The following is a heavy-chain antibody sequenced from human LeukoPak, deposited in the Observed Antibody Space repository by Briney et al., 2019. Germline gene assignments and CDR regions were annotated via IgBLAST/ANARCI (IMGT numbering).Heavy chain of an antibody. Sequence: ASVKVSCKASGYTFTSYDINWVRQATGQGLEWMGWMNPNSGNTGYAQKFQGRVTMTRNTSISTAYMELSSLRSEDTAVYYCARPPLWIAAAGHNWFDPWGQGTLVTVSS. CDR2: MNPNSGNT. D-gene: IGHD6-13*01. V-gene: IGHV1-8*01. J-gene: IGHJ5*02. CDR3: ARPPLWIAAAGHNWFDP. CDR1: GYTFTSYD.